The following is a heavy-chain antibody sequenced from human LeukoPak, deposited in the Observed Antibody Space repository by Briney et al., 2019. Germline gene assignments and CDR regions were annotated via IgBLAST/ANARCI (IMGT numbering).Heavy chain of an antibody. V-gene: IGHV4-34*01. J-gene: IGHJ4*02. CDR3: ARTVLRMRSFFDY. D-gene: IGHD3-3*01. CDR2: INHSGST. CDR1: GGSLSGYY. Sequence: SETLSLTCAVYGGSLSGYYWSWIRQPPGKGLEWIGEINHSGSTNYNPSLKSRVTISVDTSKNQFSLKLSSVTAADTAVYYCARTVLRMRSFFDYWGQGTLVTVSS.